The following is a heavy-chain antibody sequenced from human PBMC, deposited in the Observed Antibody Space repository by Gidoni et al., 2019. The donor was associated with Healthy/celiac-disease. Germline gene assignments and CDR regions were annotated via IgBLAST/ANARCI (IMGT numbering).Heavy chain of an antibody. CDR2: INHSGST. CDR3: ARVRTQRGYSYGYHYYFDY. CDR1: GGSFSGYY. D-gene: IGHD5-18*01. Sequence: QVQLQQWGAGLLKPSETLSLTCAVYGGSFSGYYWSWIRQPPGKGLEWIGEINHSGSTNYNPSLKSRVTISVDTSKNQFSLKLSSGTAADTAVYYCARVRTQRGYSYGYHYYFDYWGQGTLVTVSS. J-gene: IGHJ4*02. V-gene: IGHV4-34*01.